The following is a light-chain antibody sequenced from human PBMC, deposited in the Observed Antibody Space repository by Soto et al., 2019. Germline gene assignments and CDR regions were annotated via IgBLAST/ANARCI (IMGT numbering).Light chain of an antibody. CDR3: AAWDDSLNGLVV. V-gene: IGLV4-69*01. J-gene: IGLJ2*01. CDR2: LNNDGSH. Sequence: QSVLTQSPSASASLGASVKLTCTLSSGHSSYAIAWHQKQPGKGPRYLMDLNNDGSHTKGDGIPDRFSGSSSGADRYLIISSLQSEDEADYYCAAWDDSLNGLVVFGGGTKLTVL. CDR1: SGHSSYA.